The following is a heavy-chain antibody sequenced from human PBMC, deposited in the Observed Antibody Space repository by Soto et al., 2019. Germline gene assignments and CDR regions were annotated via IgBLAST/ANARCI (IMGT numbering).Heavy chain of an antibody. D-gene: IGHD2-8*01. CDR1: GFTFSFSSYD. Sequence: SLRLSCAASGFTFSFSSYDMHWVRQATGKGLEWVSTIGTAGDTYYPDSVKGRFTISRENAKNSLYLQMNSLRVGDTAVYYCARARNGFDIWGQGTMVTVSS. CDR3: ARARNGFDI. J-gene: IGHJ3*02. V-gene: IGHV3-13*04. CDR2: IGTAGDT.